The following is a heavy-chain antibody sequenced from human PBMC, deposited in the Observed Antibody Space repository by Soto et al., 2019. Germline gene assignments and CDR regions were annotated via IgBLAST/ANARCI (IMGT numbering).Heavy chain of an antibody. CDR3: ARAPIAVAGPTYYLYYGMDV. V-gene: IGHV1-46*01. J-gene: IGHJ6*02. CDR2: INPSGGST. D-gene: IGHD6-19*01. CDR1: GYTFTSYY. Sequence: ASVKVSCKASGYTFTSYYMHWVRQAPGQGLEWMGIINPSGGSTSYAQKFQGRVTMTRDTSTSTVYMELSSLRSEGTAVYYCARAPIAVAGPTYYLYYGMDVWGQGTTVTVSS.